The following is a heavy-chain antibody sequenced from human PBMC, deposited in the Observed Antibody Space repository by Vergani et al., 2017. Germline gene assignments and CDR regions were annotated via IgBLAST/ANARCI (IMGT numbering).Heavy chain of an antibody. Sequence: QVQLVQSGAEVKKPGASVKVSCKASGYTFTSYYMHWVRQAPGQGLEWMGIINPSGGSTSYAQKFQGRVTMTRVTSTSTVYMELSSLRSEDTAVYYCARAKHHYGDYPNWFDPWGQGTLVTVSS. CDR1: GYTFTSYY. V-gene: IGHV1-46*03. D-gene: IGHD4-17*01. CDR2: INPSGGST. J-gene: IGHJ5*02. CDR3: ARAKHHYGDYPNWFDP.